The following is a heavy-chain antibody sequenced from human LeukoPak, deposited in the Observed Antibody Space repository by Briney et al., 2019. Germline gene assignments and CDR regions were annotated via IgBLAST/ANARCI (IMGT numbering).Heavy chain of an antibody. V-gene: IGHV4-59*01. Sequence: TASETLSLTCAVYGGPFSGYYWSWIRQPPGKGLEWIGYIYYSGSTNYNPSLKSRVIISVDTSKNQFSLKLSSVAAADTAVYYCARDYGDYFDYWGQGTLVTVSS. CDR3: ARDYGDYFDY. CDR1: GGPFSGYY. J-gene: IGHJ4*02. D-gene: IGHD4-17*01. CDR2: IYYSGST.